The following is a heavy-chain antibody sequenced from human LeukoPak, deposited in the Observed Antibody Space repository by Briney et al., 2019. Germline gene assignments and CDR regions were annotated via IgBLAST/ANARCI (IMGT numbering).Heavy chain of an antibody. Sequence: GGSLRLSCVASGFTFSDYYMSWIRQAPGKGLEWVSYISSSGSTIYYADSVKGRFTISGDNAKDSLYLQMNSLRAEDTAVYYCAREPRAPRLYYYYGMDVWGQGTTVTVSS. CDR3: AREPRAPRLYYYYGMDV. CDR1: GFTFSDYY. V-gene: IGHV3-11*01. J-gene: IGHJ6*02. CDR2: ISSSGSTI.